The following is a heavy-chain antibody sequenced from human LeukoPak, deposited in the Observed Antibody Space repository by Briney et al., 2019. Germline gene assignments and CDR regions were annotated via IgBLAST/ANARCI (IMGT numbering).Heavy chain of an antibody. Sequence: SQTLSLTCTVSDGSISSGGYYWSWIRQHPGKGLEWIGYIYYSGSTNYNPSLKSRVTISVDTSKNQFSLKLSSVTAADTAVYYCARDSANWFDPWGQGTLVTVSS. CDR3: ARDSANWFDP. CDR1: DGSISSGGYY. CDR2: IYYSGST. V-gene: IGHV4-61*08. J-gene: IGHJ5*02.